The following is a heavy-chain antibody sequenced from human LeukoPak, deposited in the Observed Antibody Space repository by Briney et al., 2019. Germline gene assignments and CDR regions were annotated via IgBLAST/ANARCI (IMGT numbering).Heavy chain of an antibody. CDR3: ARDFVVVPAAIPTWFDP. Sequence: ASVKVSCKASGYTFTGYYMHWVRQAPGQGREWMGWINPNSGGTNYAQEFQGRVTMTRDTSISTAYMELSRLRSDDTAVYYCARDFVVVPAAIPTWFDPWGQGTLVTVSS. D-gene: IGHD2-2*02. V-gene: IGHV1-2*02. CDR1: GYTFTGYY. J-gene: IGHJ5*02. CDR2: INPNSGGT.